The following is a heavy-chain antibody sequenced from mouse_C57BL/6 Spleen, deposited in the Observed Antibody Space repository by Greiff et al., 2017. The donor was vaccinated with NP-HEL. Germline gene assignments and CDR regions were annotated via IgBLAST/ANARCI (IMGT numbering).Heavy chain of an antibody. Sequence: VQLQQSGAELARPGASVKLSCKASGYTFTSYGISWVKQRTGQGLEWIGEIYPRSGNTYYNEKFKGKATLTADKSSSTAYMELRSLTSEDSAVYFCARSGRLTTVVDAMDYWGQGTSVTVSS. CDR1: GYTFTSYG. CDR3: ARSGRLTTVVDAMDY. J-gene: IGHJ4*01. CDR2: IYPRSGNT. V-gene: IGHV1-81*01. D-gene: IGHD1-1*01.